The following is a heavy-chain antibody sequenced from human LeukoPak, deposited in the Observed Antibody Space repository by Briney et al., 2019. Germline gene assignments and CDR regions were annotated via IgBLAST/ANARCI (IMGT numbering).Heavy chain of an antibody. CDR2: IYYSGSTY. D-gene: IGHD3-22*01. CDR1: GGSISSYH. CDR3: ARQYYYDGSGPFQH. Sequence: SETLSLACTVSGGSISSYHWSWIRQPPGKGLEWIGYIYYSGSTYYYNPSLKSRVTMSVDTSKNQFSLKLSSVTAADTAVYYCARQYYYDGSGPFQHWGQGTLVTVSS. V-gene: IGHV4-59*08. J-gene: IGHJ1*01.